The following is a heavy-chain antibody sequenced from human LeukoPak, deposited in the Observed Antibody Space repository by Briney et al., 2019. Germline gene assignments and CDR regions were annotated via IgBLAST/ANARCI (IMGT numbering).Heavy chain of an antibody. Sequence: SVKVSCKASGGTFTSYAISWVRQAPGQGREWMGGIIPIFGTATYAQKSQGRVTITTDESTSTAYMDLSSLRSADPAVLYCARTPGSNGFDRWGQGTMVTVSS. V-gene: IGHV1-69*05. CDR3: ARTPGSNGFDR. D-gene: IGHD1-14*01. J-gene: IGHJ5*02. CDR1: GGTFTSYA. CDR2: IIPIFGTA.